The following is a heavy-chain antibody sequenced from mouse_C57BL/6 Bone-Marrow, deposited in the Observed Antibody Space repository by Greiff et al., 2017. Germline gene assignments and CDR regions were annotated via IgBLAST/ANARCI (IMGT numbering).Heavy chain of an antibody. V-gene: IGHV1-58*01. CDR3: ARAGYYGSSYDWYFDV. CDR2: IYLGNGYT. D-gene: IGHD1-1*01. J-gene: IGHJ1*03. CDR1: GYTFTSYG. Sequence: EVQLQQSGAELVRPGSSVKMSCKTSGYTFTSYGINWVKQRPGQGLEWIGYIYLGNGYTEYNEKFKGKATLTSDTSSSTAYMQLSSLTSEDSAIYFCARAGYYGSSYDWYFDVWGTGTTVTGSS.